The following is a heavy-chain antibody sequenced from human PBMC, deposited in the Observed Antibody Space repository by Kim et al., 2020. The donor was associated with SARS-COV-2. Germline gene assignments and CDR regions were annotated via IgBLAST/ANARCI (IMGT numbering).Heavy chain of an antibody. CDR1: GFTFSSYD. Sequence: GGSLRLSCAASGFTFSSYDMHWVRQATGKGLEWVSAISTAGDTYSPSSVKGRFTISRENANHSLYLQMNSLRAVDTAVYYSARGNYYVSSDYRNYYYGMVVGAQGTTVTVS. CDR2: ISTAGDT. V-gene: IGHV3-13*04. J-gene: IGHJ6*01. CDR3: ARGNYYVSSDYRNYYYGMVV. D-gene: IGHD3-22*01.